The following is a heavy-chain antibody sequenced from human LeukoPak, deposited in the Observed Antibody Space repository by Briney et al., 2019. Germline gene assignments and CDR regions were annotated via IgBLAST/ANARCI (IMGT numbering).Heavy chain of an antibody. J-gene: IGHJ5*02. CDR1: GYTFTSYD. CDR3: ARNPKRPFALRPRNPYPVDP. Sequence: ASVKVSCKASGYTFTSYDINWVRQDTGQGPEWIGWINPNSGNTGYAQKFQGRVTMTRNTSISTAYMELSSLRSEDTAVYYCARNPKRPFALRPRNPYPVDPWGQGTLVTVSS. D-gene: IGHD1-1*01. CDR2: INPNSGNT. V-gene: IGHV1-8*01.